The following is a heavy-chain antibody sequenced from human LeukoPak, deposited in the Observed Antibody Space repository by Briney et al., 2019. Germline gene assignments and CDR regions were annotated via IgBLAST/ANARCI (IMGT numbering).Heavy chain of an antibody. V-gene: IGHV1-46*03. J-gene: IGHJ5*02. CDR3: AGGVDIVVVPAAIHP. D-gene: IGHD2-2*03. Sequence: ASVKVSCKASGYTFISYYMHWVRQAPGQGLEWMGIINPSGGSTSYAQKFQGRVTMTRDTSTSTVYMELSSLRSEDTAVYYCAGGVDIVVVPAAIHPWGQGTLVTVSS. CDR1: GYTFISYY. CDR2: INPSGGST.